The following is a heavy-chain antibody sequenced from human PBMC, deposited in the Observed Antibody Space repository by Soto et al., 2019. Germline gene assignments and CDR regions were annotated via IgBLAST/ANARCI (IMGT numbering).Heavy chain of an antibody. D-gene: IGHD1-1*01. CDR2: ISGSGGST. CDR1: GFTFSSYA. Sequence: GGSLRLSCAASGFTFSSYAMSWVRQAPGKGLEWVSAISGSGGSTYYADSVKGRFTISRDNSKNTLYLQMNSLRAEDTAVYYCAKGFHRGGQTGRRALEYYFDYWGQGTLVTVSS. J-gene: IGHJ4*02. V-gene: IGHV3-23*01. CDR3: AKGFHRGGQTGRRALEYYFDY.